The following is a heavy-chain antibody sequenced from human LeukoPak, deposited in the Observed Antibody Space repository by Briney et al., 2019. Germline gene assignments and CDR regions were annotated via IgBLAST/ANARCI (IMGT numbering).Heavy chain of an antibody. D-gene: IGHD1-26*01. Sequence: ASVKVSCKVSGYTLTELSMHWVRQAPGKGLEWMGGFDPEDGETIYAQKVQGRVTMTEDTSTDTAYLELSSLRSEDTALYYCATTSRYSGNLNFDYWGQGTLVIVSS. CDR2: FDPEDGET. CDR3: ATTSRYSGNLNFDY. V-gene: IGHV1-24*01. J-gene: IGHJ4*02. CDR1: GYTLTELS.